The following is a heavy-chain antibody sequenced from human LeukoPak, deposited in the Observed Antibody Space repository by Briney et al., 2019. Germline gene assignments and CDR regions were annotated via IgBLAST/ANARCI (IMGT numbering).Heavy chain of an antibody. J-gene: IGHJ3*01. Sequence: GGSLRLSCGASGFTFRNYGMHWVRQAPGKGLEWVAIIWYDGSKKYYADSVKGRFTISRDNSKNTLYLEMNSLRVEDTAVYYCARSHPRTSVFDFGGQGTMVTLSS. D-gene: IGHD2-2*01. CDR1: GFTFRNYG. CDR2: IWYDGSKK. CDR3: ARSHPRTSVFDF. V-gene: IGHV3-33*01.